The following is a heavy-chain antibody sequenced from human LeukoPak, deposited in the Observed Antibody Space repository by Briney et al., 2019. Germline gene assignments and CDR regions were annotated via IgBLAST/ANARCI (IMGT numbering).Heavy chain of an antibody. V-gene: IGHV4-59*01. D-gene: IGHD1-26*01. CDR2: IYYSGST. Sequence: SQTLSLTCAVSGGSISSYYWSWIRQPPGKGLEYIGYIYYSGSTNYNPSLKSRVTISVDTSKNQFSLKLSSVTAADTAVYYCARSEVGASTTFDYWGQGTLVTVSS. J-gene: IGHJ4*02. CDR1: GGSISSYY. CDR3: ARSEVGASTTFDY.